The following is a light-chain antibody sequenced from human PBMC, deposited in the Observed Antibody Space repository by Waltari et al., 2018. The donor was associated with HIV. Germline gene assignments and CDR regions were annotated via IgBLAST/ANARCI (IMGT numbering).Light chain of an antibody. V-gene: IGLV3-1*01. J-gene: IGLJ1*01. CDR3: QAWDSSTAFYV. Sequence: SYELTQPPSVSVSPGQTASITCSGDNSGDKYACWYQQKPGQSPVLFIYQDNKRPSGIPERFSGSNSGNTATLTISGTQAVDEADYYCQAWDSSTAFYVFGTGTKVTVL. CDR1: NSGDKY. CDR2: QDN.